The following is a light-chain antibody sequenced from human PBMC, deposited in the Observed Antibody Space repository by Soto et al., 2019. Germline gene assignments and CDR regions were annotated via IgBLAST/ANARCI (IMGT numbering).Light chain of an antibody. J-gene: IGLJ2*01. CDR3: SSYTFSSTLVV. CDR1: SSDIGSYNY. CDR2: GVS. Sequence: QSALTQPASVSWSPGQSSTISCTGTSSDIGSYNYVSWYQQLPGKVPKLMIYGVSNRPSGVSNRFSGSKSGNTASLTISGLQAEDEADYYCSSYTFSSTLVVFGGGTKLTVL. V-gene: IGLV2-14*03.